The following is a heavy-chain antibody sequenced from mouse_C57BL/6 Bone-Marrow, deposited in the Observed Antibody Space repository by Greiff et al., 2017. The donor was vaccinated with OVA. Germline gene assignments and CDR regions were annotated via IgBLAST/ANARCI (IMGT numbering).Heavy chain of an antibody. D-gene: IGHD3-3*01. J-gene: IGHJ2*01. Sequence: EVMLVESGGDLVKPGGSLKLSCAASGFTFSSYGMSWVRQTPDKRLEWVATISSGGSYTYYPDSVKGRFTISRDNAKNTLYLQMSSLKSEDTAMYYCARRGGRGYFDYWGQGTTLTVSS. CDR2: ISSGGSYT. CDR1: GFTFSSYG. CDR3: ARRGGRGYFDY. V-gene: IGHV5-6*01.